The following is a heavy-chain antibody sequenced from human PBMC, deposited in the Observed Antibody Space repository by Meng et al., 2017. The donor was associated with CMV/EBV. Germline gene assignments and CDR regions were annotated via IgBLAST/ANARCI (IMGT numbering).Heavy chain of an antibody. J-gene: IGHJ4*02. D-gene: IGHD5-12*01. Sequence: HVQLGQSVAEVKKPGASVKVSCKASGYTFTGYGIGWVRQAPGQGLEWMGWISAYNGNTNYAQKLQGRVTMTTDTSTSTAYMEQRSLRSDDTAVYYCARGGASSGYDLIDYWGQGTLVTVSS. CDR3: ARGGASSGYDLIDY. V-gene: IGHV1-18*01. CDR1: GYTFTGYG. CDR2: ISAYNGNT.